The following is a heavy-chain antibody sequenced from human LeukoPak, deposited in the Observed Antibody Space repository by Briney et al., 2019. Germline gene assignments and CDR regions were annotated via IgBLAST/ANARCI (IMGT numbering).Heavy chain of an antibody. Sequence: PGGSLRLSCAASGFTFSSYSMNWVRQAPGEGLEWVSAISGSGGSTYYADSVKGRFTISRDNSKNTLYLQMNSLRAEDTAVYYCAKGSYSSSSGYYYYYMDVWGQGTTVTVSS. D-gene: IGHD6-6*01. V-gene: IGHV3-23*01. J-gene: IGHJ6*03. CDR1: GFTFSSYS. CDR2: ISGSGGST. CDR3: AKGSYSSSSGYYYYYMDV.